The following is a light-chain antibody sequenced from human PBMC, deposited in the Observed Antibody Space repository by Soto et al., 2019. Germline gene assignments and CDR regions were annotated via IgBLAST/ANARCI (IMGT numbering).Light chain of an antibody. Sequence: QSVLTQPASVSGSPGQSITISCTGTSSDVGGYNYVSWYQQHPGKAPKLMIYEVSNRPSGVSNRFSGSKSGNTASLTISGLQAEDEADYYCSSYTSSSTGVFGTGTNVNGL. CDR2: EVS. V-gene: IGLV2-14*01. J-gene: IGLJ1*01. CDR3: SSYTSSSTGV. CDR1: SSDVGGYNY.